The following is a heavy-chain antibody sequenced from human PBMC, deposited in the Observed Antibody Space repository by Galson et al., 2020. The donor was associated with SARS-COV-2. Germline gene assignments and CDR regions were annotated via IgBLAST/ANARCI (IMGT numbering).Heavy chain of an antibody. D-gene: IGHD6-19*01. CDR1: GGSIRSSNYY. V-gene: IGHV4-39*07. CDR3: ARDATSSGWYNWFDP. J-gene: IGHJ5*02. CDR2: LLNSGTT. Sequence: SETLSLTCTVSGGSIRSSNYYWGWIRQPPGKGLEWIGSLLNSGTTTHSPSLQSRVTISVDTAKNQFSLNLNSVTDADTAMYYCARDATSSGWYNWFDPWGQGTLVTVSS.